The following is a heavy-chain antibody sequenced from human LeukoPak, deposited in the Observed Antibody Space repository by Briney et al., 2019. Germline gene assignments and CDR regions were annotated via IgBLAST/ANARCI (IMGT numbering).Heavy chain of an antibody. V-gene: IGHV1-46*01. CDR2: IYPSGGST. D-gene: IGHD2-2*01. CDR1: GYTFTSYY. Sequence: WASVKVSCKAPGYTFTSYYMNWVRQAPGQGLEWMGMIYPSGGSTSYAQKFQGRVTVTRDTSISTAYMELSRLRSDDTAVYYCARVRVVVPAAMDRYYFDYWGQGTLVTVSS. CDR3: ARVRVVVPAAMDRYYFDY. J-gene: IGHJ4*02.